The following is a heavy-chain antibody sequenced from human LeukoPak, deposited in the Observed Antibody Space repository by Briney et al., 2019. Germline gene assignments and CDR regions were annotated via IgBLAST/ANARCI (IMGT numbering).Heavy chain of an antibody. J-gene: IGHJ4*02. CDR3: VRHDGRGGATMGSLDS. CDR1: GGSISSYY. V-gene: IGHV4-59*08. CDR2: IYYSGST. D-gene: IGHD5-12*01. Sequence: SETLSLTCTVSGGSISSYYWSWIRQPPGKGLEWIGYIYYSGSTNYNPSLKSRVTISVDTSKNQFSLQLNSVTAADTAVYYCVRHDGRGGATMGSLDSWGQGSLVTVSS.